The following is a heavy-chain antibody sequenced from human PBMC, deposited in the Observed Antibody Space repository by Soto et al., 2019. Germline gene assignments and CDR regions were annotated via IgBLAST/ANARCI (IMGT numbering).Heavy chain of an antibody. CDR3: ARPLYGDNVDC. D-gene: IGHD4-17*01. J-gene: IGHJ4*02. V-gene: IGHV1-8*02. Sequence: GPSVPGSCKASAYTFTSYAIHWVRQATGQGREWMGWMNPNSGNTGYAQKFQGRVTMTRNTSISTAHMELSSLRSEDTAVYYCARPLYGDNVDCWGQGDLVTVSS. CDR1: AYTFTSYA. CDR2: MNPNSGNT.